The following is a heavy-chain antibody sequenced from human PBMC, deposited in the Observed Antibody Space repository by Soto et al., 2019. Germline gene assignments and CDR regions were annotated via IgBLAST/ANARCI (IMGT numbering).Heavy chain of an antibody. J-gene: IGHJ6*03. CDR3: AKVGQWLVPYYYYYMDV. V-gene: IGHV3-30*18. D-gene: IGHD6-19*01. Sequence: GGSLRLSCAASGFTFSSYGMHWVRQAPGKGLEWVAVISYDGSNKYYADSVKGRFTISRDNSKNTLYLQMNSLRAEDTAVYYCAKVGQWLVPYYYYYMDVWGKGTTVTVSS. CDR2: ISYDGSNK. CDR1: GFTFSSYG.